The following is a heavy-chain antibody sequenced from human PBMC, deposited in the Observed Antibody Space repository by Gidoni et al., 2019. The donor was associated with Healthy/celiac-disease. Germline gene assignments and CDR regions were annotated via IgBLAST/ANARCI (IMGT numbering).Heavy chain of an antibody. V-gene: IGHV1-46*01. CDR3: ARAFVVVTATYDY. J-gene: IGHJ4*02. CDR2: INPSGGST. Sequence: QVQLVRSGAEVTKPGASVKVSCKASGYPFTSYYMHWVRQAPGQGLEWMGIINPSGGSTSYAKKFQGRVTMTRDTSTSTVYMELSSLRSEDTAVYYCARAFVVVTATYDYWGQGTLVTVSS. D-gene: IGHD2-21*02. CDR1: GYPFTSYY.